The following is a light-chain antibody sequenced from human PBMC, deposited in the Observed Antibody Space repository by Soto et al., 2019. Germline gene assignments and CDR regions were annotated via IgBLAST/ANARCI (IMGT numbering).Light chain of an antibody. Sequence: DIQMTQSPSSVSAAVGDRVTITCRASQGISSSLAWYQQKPGKAPKLLISAASRLQSGVPSRFSGSGAGTDFTLTMSSLQPEDFATYYCLQVNSLPRTFGGGKKVEIK. J-gene: IGKJ4*01. CDR3: LQVNSLPRT. CDR2: AAS. CDR1: QGISSS. V-gene: IGKV1-12*01.